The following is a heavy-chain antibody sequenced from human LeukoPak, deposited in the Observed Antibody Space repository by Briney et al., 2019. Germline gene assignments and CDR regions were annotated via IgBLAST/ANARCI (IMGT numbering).Heavy chain of an antibody. Sequence: GGSLRLSCAASGFTFSDYYMSWIRQAPGKGLEWVSYIISSGSTIYYADSVKGRFTISRDNAKNSLYLQMNSLRAEDTAGYYCARVYRGFTYFDYWGQGTLVTVSS. J-gene: IGHJ4*02. CDR1: GFTFSDYY. CDR2: IISSGSTI. D-gene: IGHD1-26*01. V-gene: IGHV3-11*01. CDR3: ARVYRGFTYFDY.